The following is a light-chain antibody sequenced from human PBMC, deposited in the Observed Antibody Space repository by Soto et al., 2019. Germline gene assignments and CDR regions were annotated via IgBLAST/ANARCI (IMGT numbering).Light chain of an antibody. Sequence: IQLTQSPSSLSASIGDRVTITCRASQGISSYLAWYQQKPGKAPKLLIYAASTLQSGVASRFSGGGSGTDFTITISSLQPEDFATYYCQQFNSPLTFGGGTKVEIK. CDR1: QGISSY. CDR3: QQFNSPLT. V-gene: IGKV1-9*01. CDR2: AAS. J-gene: IGKJ4*01.